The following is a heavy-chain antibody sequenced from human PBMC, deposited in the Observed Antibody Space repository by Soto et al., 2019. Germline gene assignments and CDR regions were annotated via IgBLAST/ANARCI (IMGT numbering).Heavy chain of an antibody. Sequence: PSETLSLTCTVSGGSISSSSYYWGWIRQPPGKGLEWIGSIYYSGSTYYNPSLKSRVTISVDTSKNQFSLKLSSVTAADTAVYYCARHSGSHYYYGMDVWGQGTTVTVSS. CDR1: GGSISSSSYY. CDR2: IYYSGST. CDR3: ARHSGSHYYYGMDV. D-gene: IGHD1-26*01. J-gene: IGHJ6*02. V-gene: IGHV4-39*01.